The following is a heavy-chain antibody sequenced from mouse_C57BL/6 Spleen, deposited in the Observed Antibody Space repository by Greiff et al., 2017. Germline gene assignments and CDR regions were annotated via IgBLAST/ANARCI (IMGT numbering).Heavy chain of an antibody. J-gene: IGHJ1*03. CDR1: GYTFTSYW. CDR2: IDPSDSYT. CDR3: ARDGGNYAPYWYVDV. D-gene: IGHD2-1*01. Sequence: VQLQQPGAELVKPGASVKLSCKASGYTFTSYWMQWVKQRPGQGLEWIGEIDPSDSYTNYNQKFKGKATLTVDTSSSTAYMQLSSLTSEDSAVYYCARDGGNYAPYWYVDVWGTGTTVTVSS. V-gene: IGHV1-50*01.